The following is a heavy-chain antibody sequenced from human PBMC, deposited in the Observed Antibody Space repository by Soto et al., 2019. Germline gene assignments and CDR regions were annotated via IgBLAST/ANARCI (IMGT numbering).Heavy chain of an antibody. CDR3: ARASSSSWYGYYGMDV. J-gene: IGHJ6*02. Sequence: QVQLQESGPGLVKPSETLSLTCTVSGGSISSYYWSWIRQPAGKGLEWIGRIYTSGSTNYNPSLKRRVTMSVDTSKNQFSLKLSSVTAADTAVYYCARASSSSWYGYYGMDVWGQGTTVTVSS. V-gene: IGHV4-4*07. D-gene: IGHD6-13*01. CDR1: GGSISSYY. CDR2: IYTSGST.